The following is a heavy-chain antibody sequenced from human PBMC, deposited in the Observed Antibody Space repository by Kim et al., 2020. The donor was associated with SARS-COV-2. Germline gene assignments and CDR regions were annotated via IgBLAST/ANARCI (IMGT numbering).Heavy chain of an antibody. V-gene: IGHV3-53*01. CDR3: AGSDALDCGGDCYAFDI. CDR1: GFTVSSNY. D-gene: IGHD2-21*01. CDR2: IYSGGST. Sequence: GGSLRLSCAASGFTVSSNYMSWVRQAPGKGLEWVSVIYSGGSTYYADSVKGRFTISRDNSKNTLYLQMNSLRAEDTAVYYCAGSDALDCGGDCYAFDIWGQGTMVTISS. J-gene: IGHJ3*02.